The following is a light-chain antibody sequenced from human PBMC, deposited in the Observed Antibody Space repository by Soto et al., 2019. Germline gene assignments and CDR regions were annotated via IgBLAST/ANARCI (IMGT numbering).Light chain of an antibody. CDR2: DAS. J-gene: IGKJ5*01. V-gene: IGKV3-11*01. Sequence: EIVLTQSPATLSLSPGERVTLSCRASQSVSSYFAWYQQKPGQAPRPLIYDASNRATGIPARFSGSGSGTDFTLTISSQEPEDFAVYYCQQRSNGPLTFGQGTRLEIK. CDR1: QSVSSY. CDR3: QQRSNGPLT.